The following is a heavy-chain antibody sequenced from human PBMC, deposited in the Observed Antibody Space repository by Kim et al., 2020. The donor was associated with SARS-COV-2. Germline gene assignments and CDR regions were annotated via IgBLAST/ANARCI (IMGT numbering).Heavy chain of an antibody. V-gene: IGHV1-58*01. Sequence: SVKVSCKASGFTFTSSAVQWVRQARGQRLEWIGWIVVGSGNTNYAQKFQERVTITRDMSTSTAYMELSSLRSEDTAVYYCAAVIRGYGYNSSYYFDYWGQGTLVTVSS. CDR2: IVVGSGNT. D-gene: IGHD5-12*01. J-gene: IGHJ4*02. CDR1: GFTFTSSA. CDR3: AAVIRGYGYNSSYYFDY.